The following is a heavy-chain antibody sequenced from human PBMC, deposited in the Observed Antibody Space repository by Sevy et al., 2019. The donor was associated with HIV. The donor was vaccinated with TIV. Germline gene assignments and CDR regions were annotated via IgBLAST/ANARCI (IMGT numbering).Heavy chain of an antibody. CDR2: IYHSGST. CDR3: ASLTTSDDRTQYYYYGMDV. Sequence: SETLSLTCAVSGGSISSSNWWSWVRQPPGKGLEWIGEIYHSGSTKYNPSLKSRVTISVDKSKNQFSLKLSSVTAADTAVYYCASLTTSDDRTQYYYYGMDVWGQGTTVTVSS. J-gene: IGHJ6*02. CDR1: GGSISSSNW. V-gene: IGHV4-4*02. D-gene: IGHD4-4*01.